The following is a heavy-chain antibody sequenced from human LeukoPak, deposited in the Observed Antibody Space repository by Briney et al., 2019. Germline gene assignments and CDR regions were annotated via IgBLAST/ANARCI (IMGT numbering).Heavy chain of an antibody. CDR1: GGSISSYY. CDR2: LYTSGST. J-gene: IGHJ4*02. Sequence: SETLSLTCSVSGGSISSYYWSWIRQPARKGLEWIGRLYTSGSTNYNPSLKSRVTMSVDTSKNQFSLKLSSVTAADTAVYYCARDGDFYYFDYWGQGTLVTVSS. CDR3: ARDGDFYYFDY. V-gene: IGHV4-4*07.